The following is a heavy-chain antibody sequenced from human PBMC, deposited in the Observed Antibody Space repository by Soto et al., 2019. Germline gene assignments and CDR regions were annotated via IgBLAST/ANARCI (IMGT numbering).Heavy chain of an antibody. V-gene: IGHV4-61*01. D-gene: IGHD4-17*01. CDR3: ARYRDFGDYGYFDS. J-gene: IGHJ4*02. CDR1: GSSVSGGIYY. Sequence: SETLSLTCTVSGSSVSGGIYYWTWIRQPPGKGLEWIGYIYHSATTNYNASLRSRVTISVDTSKNEFSLRLTSVTAADTAVYYCARYRDFGDYGYFDSWGQGTLVTVSS. CDR2: IYHSATT.